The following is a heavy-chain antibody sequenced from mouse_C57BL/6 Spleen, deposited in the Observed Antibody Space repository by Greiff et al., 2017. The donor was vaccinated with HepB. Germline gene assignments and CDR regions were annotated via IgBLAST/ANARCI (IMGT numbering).Heavy chain of an antibody. Sequence: VQLQQPGAELVKPGASVKLSCKASGYTFTSYWMHWVKQRPGQGLEWIGMIHPNSGSTNYNEKFKSKATLTVDKSSSTAYMQLSSLTSEDSAVYYCDRWISYYGSSWYYAMDYWGQGTSVTVSS. J-gene: IGHJ4*01. CDR1: GYTFTSYW. CDR3: DRWISYYGSSWYYAMDY. D-gene: IGHD1-1*01. V-gene: IGHV1-64*01. CDR2: IHPNSGST.